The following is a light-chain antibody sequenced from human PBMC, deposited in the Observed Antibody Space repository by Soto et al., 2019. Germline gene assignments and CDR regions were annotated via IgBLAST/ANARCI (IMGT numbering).Light chain of an antibody. CDR1: QSVSSSY. CDR3: QQYGSSPPVT. CDR2: GAS. Sequence: EIVLTQSPGTLSLSPGERATLSCRASQSVSSSYLAWYQQKPGQAPRLLIYGASGRATGIPDRFSGSGSGKDFTLTISRLEPEDFAVYYCQQYGSSPPVTFGPGTRLEIK. J-gene: IGKJ5*01. V-gene: IGKV3-20*01.